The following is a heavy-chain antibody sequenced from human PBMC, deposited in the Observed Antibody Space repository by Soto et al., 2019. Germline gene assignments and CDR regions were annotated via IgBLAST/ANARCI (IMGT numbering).Heavy chain of an antibody. V-gene: IGHV1-2*02. Sequence: QVQLVQSGAEVKEPGDSVRVSCEASGYTFTAYYIHWVRQVPGQGLEWMGWINTKFGDTTYALDLQGRVTLTRDMSISTVYMELSRLTADDTAIYSYARNMDYFYGPGSGNGHGVWCKWTTVTVFS. CDR2: INTKFGDT. J-gene: IGHJ6*04. CDR3: ARNMDYFYGPGSGNGHGV. CDR1: GYTFTAYY. D-gene: IGHD3-10*01.